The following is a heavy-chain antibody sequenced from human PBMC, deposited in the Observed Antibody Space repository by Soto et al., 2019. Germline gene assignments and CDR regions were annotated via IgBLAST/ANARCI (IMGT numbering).Heavy chain of an antibody. CDR3: AKEMIASTFADFFDY. V-gene: IGHV3-23*01. D-gene: IGHD2-21*01. CDR2: ISGSGGRT. J-gene: IGHJ4*02. Sequence: EVHLLESGGGLIQPGGSLRLSCEASGFTFSNYGMTWVRLAPGKGLEWVSTISGSGGRTFYADPVKGRFTISRDNSKNTLYLQMNSLRAEDTAVYYCAKEMIASTFADFFDYWGQGTLVTVSS. CDR1: GFTFSNYG.